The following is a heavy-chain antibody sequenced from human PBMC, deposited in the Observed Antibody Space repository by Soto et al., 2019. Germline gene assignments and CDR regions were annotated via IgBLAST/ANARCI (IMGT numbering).Heavy chain of an antibody. Sequence: QVQLVESGGGVVQPGRSLRLSCAVSGFTFSTYGMHWVRQAAGKGLEWVAVISYDVSNKYYGDSVKGRFTISRDNSKNTLYVQMNSLRAEDTAVYYCAKDQSVLQFDSSGYYSYFYGMDVWGQGTTVTVSS. CDR2: ISYDVSNK. CDR3: AKDQSVLQFDSSGYYSYFYGMDV. V-gene: IGHV3-30*18. J-gene: IGHJ6*02. CDR1: GFTFSTYG. D-gene: IGHD3-22*01.